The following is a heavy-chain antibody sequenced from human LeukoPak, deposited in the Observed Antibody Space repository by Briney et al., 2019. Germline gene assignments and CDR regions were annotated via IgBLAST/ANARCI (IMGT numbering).Heavy chain of an antibody. CDR3: ARDRDYYDSSSQPDY. D-gene: IGHD3-22*01. V-gene: IGHV3-20*03. CDR2: INWNGGST. Sequence: SWVRQPPGKGLEWVSGINWNGGSTGYADSVKGRFTISRDNAKNSLYLQMNSLRAEDTALYYCARDRDYYDSSSQPDYWGQGTLVTVSS. J-gene: IGHJ4*02.